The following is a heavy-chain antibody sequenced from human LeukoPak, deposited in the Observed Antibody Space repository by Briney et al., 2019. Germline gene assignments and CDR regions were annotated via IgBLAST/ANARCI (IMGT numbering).Heavy chain of an antibody. CDR1: GFIFSDYG. CDR2: IWNDGSNT. J-gene: IGHJ3*01. CDR3: ARDNAGLVKHLDAFDL. D-gene: IGHD1-26*01. Sequence: PGRSLRLSCAAAGFIFSDYGMHWVRQAPGKGLERVAVIWNDGSNTYYGDSVKGLFTISRDNSKNTVYLQMNSLRAEDTAVYYCARDNAGLVKHLDAFDLWGQGTMVTVAS. V-gene: IGHV3-33*01.